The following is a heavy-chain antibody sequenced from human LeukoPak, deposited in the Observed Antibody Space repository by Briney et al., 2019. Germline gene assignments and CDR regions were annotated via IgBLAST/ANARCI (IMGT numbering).Heavy chain of an antibody. CDR1: GVSFSWYA. CDR2: VTGRGGAT. CDR3: ASDPNGDYVGALDY. J-gene: IGHJ4*01. Sequence: GGSLRLSCVDSGVSFSWYALAWVRQAPGKGLEWVAAVTGRGGATHYVDSVKGRFTISRDNSKNTMYLQMNSLRSEDTAIYYCASDPNGDYVGALDYWGRGTLVTVS. D-gene: IGHD2-8*01. V-gene: IGHV3-23*01.